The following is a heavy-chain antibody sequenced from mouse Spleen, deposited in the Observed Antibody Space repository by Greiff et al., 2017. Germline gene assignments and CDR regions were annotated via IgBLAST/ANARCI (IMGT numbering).Heavy chain of an antibody. CDR2: INPNNGGT. CDR1: GYTFTDYN. D-gene: IGHD1-2*01. V-gene: IGHV1-18*01. Sequence: EVQLQQSGPELVKPGASVKIPCKASGYTFTDYNMDWVKQSHGKSLEWIGDINPNNGGTIYNQKFKGKATLTVDKSSSTAYMELRSLTSEDTAVYYCARLKRGHYYGYVNFDYWGQGTTLTVSS. CDR3: ARLKRGHYYGYVNFDY. J-gene: IGHJ2*01.